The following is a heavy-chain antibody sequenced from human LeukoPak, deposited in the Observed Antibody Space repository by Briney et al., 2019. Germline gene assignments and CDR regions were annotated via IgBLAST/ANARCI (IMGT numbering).Heavy chain of an antibody. V-gene: IGHV3-72*01. Sequence: GGSLRLSCAASGFTFSDHYMDWVRQAPGKGLEWVGRVRNKANSYTTEYAASVKGRFTISRDDSKNSVYLAMNSLKTEDTAIYYCAKDPTTWAYDAFDIWGQGTMVTVSS. CDR3: AKDPTTWAYDAFDI. D-gene: IGHD4-17*01. CDR2: VRNKANSYTT. CDR1: GFTFSDHY. J-gene: IGHJ3*02.